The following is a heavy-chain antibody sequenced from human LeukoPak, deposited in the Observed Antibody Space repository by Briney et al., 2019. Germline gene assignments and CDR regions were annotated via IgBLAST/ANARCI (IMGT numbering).Heavy chain of an antibody. Sequence: GGSLRLSCAASGFTFSDYYMSWIRQAPGKGLEWVSYISSSGSTLNYADSVKGRFTISRDNAKNSLYLQMNSLRAEDTAVYYWARGLLGSSTIDYWGQGTLVTVSS. CDR3: ARGLLGSSTIDY. CDR1: GFTFSDYY. CDR2: ISSSGSTL. V-gene: IGHV3-11*04. D-gene: IGHD6-6*01. J-gene: IGHJ4*02.